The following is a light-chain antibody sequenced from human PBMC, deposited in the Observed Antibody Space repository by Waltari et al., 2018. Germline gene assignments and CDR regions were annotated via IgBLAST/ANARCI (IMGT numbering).Light chain of an antibody. CDR2: DTK. J-gene: IGLJ2*01. CDR3: CSYAGNSMI. Sequence: QSALPPPRSVSGSPGHSVTISCSGTSSDIGAYMYVSWYQQQPGKAPRLIIYDTKKRPSGAPDRVSGSKSGNTASLTISGLQPDDGADYFCCSYAGNSMIFGGGTMLTVL. CDR1: SSDIGAYMY. V-gene: IGLV2-11*01.